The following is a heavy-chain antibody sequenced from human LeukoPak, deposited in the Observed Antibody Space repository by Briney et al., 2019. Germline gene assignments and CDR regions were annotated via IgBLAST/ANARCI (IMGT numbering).Heavy chain of an antibody. D-gene: IGHD3-10*01. J-gene: IGHJ4*02. CDR2: INPGGDYT. Sequence: ASVKVSCKASGYTFTSYFIHWVRRAPGQGLEWMGIINPGGDYTNYAQKFQGRVTMTRDTSTTSVYMELSSLRSEDTAIYYCARSVTSGSYYGLHYWGQGTLVTVSS. CDR3: ARSVTSGSYYGLHY. V-gene: IGHV1-46*01. CDR1: GYTFTSYF.